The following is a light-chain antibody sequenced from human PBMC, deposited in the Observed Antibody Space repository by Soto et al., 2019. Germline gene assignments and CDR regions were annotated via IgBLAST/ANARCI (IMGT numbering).Light chain of an antibody. Sequence: EIVLMQSPGTLSLSPGEGATLSCRASQSVNNNYLAWYQQKPGQAPTFLIFDTFRRATGVPDRFSGSGSGTDFTLTISSLEPEDFAVYYCQQYGSAPFTFGPGTKVNVK. CDR1: QSVNNNY. J-gene: IGKJ3*01. V-gene: IGKV3-20*01. CDR3: QQYGSAPFT. CDR2: DTF.